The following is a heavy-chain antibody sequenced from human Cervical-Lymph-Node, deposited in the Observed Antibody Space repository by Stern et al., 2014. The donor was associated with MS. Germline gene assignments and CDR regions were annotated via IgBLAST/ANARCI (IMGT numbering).Heavy chain of an antibody. J-gene: IGHJ4*02. CDR2: IYPGDSET. CDR1: GYRFTNNW. Sequence: VQLVESGAEVKKPGESLRISCEVSGYRFTNNWIGWVRQMPGKGREWMGIIYPGDSETRYSPSFQGQVTILVDKSNTTTYLQWSSLKASDTAIYYCARRGHGYMGIDYWGQGTLVTVSS. V-gene: IGHV5-51*03. D-gene: IGHD1-1*01. CDR3: ARRGHGYMGIDY.